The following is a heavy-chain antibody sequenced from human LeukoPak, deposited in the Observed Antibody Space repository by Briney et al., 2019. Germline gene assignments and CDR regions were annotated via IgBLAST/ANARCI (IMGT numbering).Heavy chain of an antibody. V-gene: IGHV4-39*01. D-gene: IGHD3/OR15-3a*01. CDR1: GGSISSSSYY. J-gene: IGHJ4*02. Sequence: SETLSLTCTVSGGSISSSSYYWGWIRQPPGRGLEWIGSIYYSGSTYYNPSLKSRVTISVDTSKNQFSLKLSSVTAADTAVYYCARPVDSYFDYWGQGTLVTVSS. CDR2: IYYSGST. CDR3: ARPVDSYFDY.